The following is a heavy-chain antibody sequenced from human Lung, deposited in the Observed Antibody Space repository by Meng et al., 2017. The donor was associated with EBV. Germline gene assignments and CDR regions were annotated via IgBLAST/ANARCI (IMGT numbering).Heavy chain of an antibody. CDR3: ASESGRGFTPDY. Sequence: QVHLVQSGDEGKKPGAAFNVSFKASGYPFTNYYMPWVRQAPGQGLEWMGGLIPMSDAPHYAQKFQDRVRITADESTSTHYMDLSGLRSEDTAVYYCASESGRGFTPDYWGQGTLVTVSS. V-gene: IGHV1-69*01. CDR1: GYPFTNYY. D-gene: IGHD3-10*01. CDR2: LIPMSDAP. J-gene: IGHJ4*02.